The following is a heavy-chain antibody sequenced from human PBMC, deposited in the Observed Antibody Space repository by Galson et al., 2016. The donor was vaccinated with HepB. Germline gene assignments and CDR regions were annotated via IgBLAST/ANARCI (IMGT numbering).Heavy chain of an antibody. CDR1: GFSFSSYW. J-gene: IGHJ3*02. Sequence: QSGAEVKKPGESLRISCRGSGFSFSSYWISWVRQTPGKGLEWMGKIDPSDSDTTYSPSSQGPVTISADKSTSTAYLQWSGLKASDTAMYYCARGPGDPWYAFDIWGQGTMVTVSA. D-gene: IGHD4-17*01. V-gene: IGHV5-10-1*01. CDR3: ARGPGDPWYAFDI. CDR2: IDPSDSDT.